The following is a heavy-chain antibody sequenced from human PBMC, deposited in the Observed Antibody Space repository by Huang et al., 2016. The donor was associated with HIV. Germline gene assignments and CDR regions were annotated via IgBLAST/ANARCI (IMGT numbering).Heavy chain of an antibody. CDR3: ATKADAMDV. Sequence: LVESGGGLVRPGGSLRLSCAGSTVTFSAYWMTWVRQLPGQGLEWVASIRQDGSEKHYVESVEGRFNISRDNGKKLLFLEMRSLGVDDTAVYFCATKADAMDVWGQGTTVIVSS. CDR1: TVTFSAYW. J-gene: IGHJ6*02. D-gene: IGHD2-8*01. CDR2: IRQDGSEK. V-gene: IGHV3-7*01.